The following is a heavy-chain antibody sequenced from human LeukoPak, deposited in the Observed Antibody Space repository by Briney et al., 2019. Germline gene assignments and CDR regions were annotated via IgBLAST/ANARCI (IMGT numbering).Heavy chain of an antibody. Sequence: GGSLRLSCAAPGFTFSSYGMHWVRQAPGKGLEWVAVISYDGSNKYYADSVKGRFTISRDNSKNTLYLQMNSLRAEDTAVYYCAKDSNYDSSGSPGTLFDYWGQGTLVTVSS. D-gene: IGHD3-22*01. CDR1: GFTFSSYG. J-gene: IGHJ4*02. V-gene: IGHV3-30*18. CDR2: ISYDGSNK. CDR3: AKDSNYDSSGSPGTLFDY.